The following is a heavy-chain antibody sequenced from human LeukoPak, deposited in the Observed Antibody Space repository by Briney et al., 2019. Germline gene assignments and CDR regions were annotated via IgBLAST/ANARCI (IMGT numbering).Heavy chain of an antibody. CDR3: AKDQGYGSGTFLDY. CDR1: GFTFTTYS. V-gene: IGHV3-30*18. Sequence: PGRSLRLSCAASGFTFTTYSMLWVRQAPDKGLEWVAVISHNGNNQYYADSVKGRFTISRDNSKNTLYLQMNSLRAEDTAVYYCAKDQGYGSGTFLDYWGQGTLVTVSS. CDR2: ISHNGNNQ. J-gene: IGHJ4*02. D-gene: IGHD3-10*01.